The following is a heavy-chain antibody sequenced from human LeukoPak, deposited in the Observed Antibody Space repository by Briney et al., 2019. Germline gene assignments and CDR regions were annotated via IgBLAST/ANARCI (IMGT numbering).Heavy chain of an antibody. CDR1: GFTFSSYA. Sequence: GGSLRLSCAASGFTFSSYAMSWVRQAPGKGLEWVSAISGSGGSTYYADSVKGRFTISRDNSKNTLYLQMNSLRAEDTAVYYCAKNGWDVDTAMVRGEWFDPWGQGTLVTVSS. CDR3: AKNGWDVDTAMVRGEWFDP. CDR2: ISGSGGST. D-gene: IGHD5-18*01. V-gene: IGHV3-23*01. J-gene: IGHJ5*02.